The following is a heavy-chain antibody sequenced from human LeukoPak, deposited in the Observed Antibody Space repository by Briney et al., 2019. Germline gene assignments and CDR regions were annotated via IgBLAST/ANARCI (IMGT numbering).Heavy chain of an antibody. V-gene: IGHV4-59*01. CDR1: GGSISSYY. CDR2: IYYSGST. D-gene: IGHD3-3*01. Sequence: SETLSLTCTVSGGSISSYYWSWIRQPPGKGLEWIGYIYYSGSTTYNPSLKSRVTISVDTSKSQFSLQLSSVTAADTAVYYCARGSGSGRYYFDYWGQGTLVTVSS. J-gene: IGHJ4*02. CDR3: ARGSGSGRYYFDY.